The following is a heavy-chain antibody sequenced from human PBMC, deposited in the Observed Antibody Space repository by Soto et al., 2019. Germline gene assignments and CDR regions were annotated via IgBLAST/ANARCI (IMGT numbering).Heavy chain of an antibody. D-gene: IGHD1-1*01. J-gene: IGHJ4*02. V-gene: IGHV4-59*08. Sequence: SETLSLTCTVSGGSISRYYWNWIRQPPGKGLEWIGYIYYSGSTNYNPSLKSRVTISVDTSKNQFSLKLSSVTAADTAVYYCASTVQPYYFDYWGQGTLVTVSS. CDR3: ASTVQPYYFDY. CDR1: GGSISRYY. CDR2: IYYSGST.